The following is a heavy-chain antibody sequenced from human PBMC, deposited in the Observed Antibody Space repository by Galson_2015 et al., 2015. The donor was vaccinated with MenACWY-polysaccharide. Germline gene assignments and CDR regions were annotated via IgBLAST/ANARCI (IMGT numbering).Heavy chain of an antibody. Sequence: SLRLSCAASGFTFGDYYMTWIRQAPGKGLEWVSYVSSSGSTIYYADSVRGRFTISRDNAKNSLYLQMNSLRAEDTAIYYCARDPRGARSSYFDYWGQGTLVTVSS. CDR1: GFTFGDYY. V-gene: IGHV3-11*01. CDR2: VSSSGSTI. J-gene: IGHJ4*02. CDR3: ARDPRGARSSYFDY.